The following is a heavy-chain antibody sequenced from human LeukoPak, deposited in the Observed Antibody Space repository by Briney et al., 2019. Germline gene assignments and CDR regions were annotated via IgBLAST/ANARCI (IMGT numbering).Heavy chain of an antibody. D-gene: IGHD2-2*01. CDR3: AKDPRRRAMPTGAFDI. CDR1: GFTFSSYA. V-gene: IGHV3-23*01. CDR2: ISGSGGST. J-gene: IGHJ3*02. Sequence: GGSLRLSCAASGFTFSSYAMSWVRQAPGKGLEWVSAISGSGGSTYFADSVKGRFTISRGNSKNTLYLQMNSLRAEDTAVYYCAKDPRRRAMPTGAFDIWGQGTMVTVSS.